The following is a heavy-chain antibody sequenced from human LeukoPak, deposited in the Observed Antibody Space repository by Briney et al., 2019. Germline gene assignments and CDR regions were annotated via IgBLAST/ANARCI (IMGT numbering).Heavy chain of an antibody. D-gene: IGHD3-22*01. J-gene: IGHJ3*02. CDR2: INHSGST. V-gene: IGHV4-34*01. CDR3: AYPYYYDSSGCLDI. CDR1: GGSFSGYY. Sequence: PSETLSLTCAVYGGSFSGYYWSWIRQPPGKGLEWIGEINHSGSTNYNPSLKSRVTISVDTSKNQFSLKLSSVTAADTAVYYCAYPYYYDSSGCLDIWGQGTMVTVSS.